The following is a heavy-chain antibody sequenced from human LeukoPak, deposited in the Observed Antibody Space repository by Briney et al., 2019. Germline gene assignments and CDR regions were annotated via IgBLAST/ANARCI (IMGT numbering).Heavy chain of an antibody. CDR2: IKRTADGGTT. V-gene: IGHV3-15*01. D-gene: IGHD6-19*01. CDR3: TIDVGSGWNGFNN. CDR1: GISFSNAW. J-gene: IGHJ4*02. Sequence: PGGSLRLSCATSGISFSNAWMSWVRQAPGKGLEWVGRIKRTADGGTTDYAAPVIGRFTISRDDSKNTLYLLMNSLKTEDTAVYYCTIDVGSGWNGFNNWGQGTLVTVSS.